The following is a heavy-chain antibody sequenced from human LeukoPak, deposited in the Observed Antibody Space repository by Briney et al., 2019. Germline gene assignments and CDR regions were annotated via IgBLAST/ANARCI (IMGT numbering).Heavy chain of an antibody. Sequence: ASVKVSCKASGGTFSSYAISWVRQAPGQGLEWMGWISAYNGNTNYAQKLQGRVTMTTDTSTSTAYMELRSLRSDDTAVYYCARIGGSYQLSEFDYWGQGTLVTVSS. J-gene: IGHJ4*02. CDR2: ISAYNGNT. CDR3: ARIGGSYQLSEFDY. CDR1: GGTFSSYA. D-gene: IGHD1-26*01. V-gene: IGHV1-18*01.